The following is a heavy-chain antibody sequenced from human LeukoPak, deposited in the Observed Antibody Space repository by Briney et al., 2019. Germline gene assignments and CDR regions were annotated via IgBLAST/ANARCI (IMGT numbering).Heavy chain of an antibody. D-gene: IGHD5-18*01. Sequence: PSETLSLTCTVSGGSISSYYWSWIRQPAGKGLEWIGRIYTSGSTNYNPSLKSRVTMSVDTSKNQFSLELSSVTAADTAVYYCARGGYSYGYHWFDPWGQGALVTVSS. CDR3: ARGGYSYGYHWFDP. V-gene: IGHV4-4*07. J-gene: IGHJ5*02. CDR1: GGSISSYY. CDR2: IYTSGST.